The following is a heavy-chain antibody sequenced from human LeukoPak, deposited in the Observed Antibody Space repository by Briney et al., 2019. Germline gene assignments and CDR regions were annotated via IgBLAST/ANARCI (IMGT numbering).Heavy chain of an antibody. D-gene: IGHD5-18*01. CDR2: INTDGSTT. CDR1: GFTFSCYY. CDR3: ARGSTAYSPYDY. V-gene: IGHV3-74*01. J-gene: IGHJ4*02. Sequence: GGSLRLSCAASGFTFSCYYMRWVRQAPGKGLVWLSRINTDGSTTVYGDSVKGRFTISRDNAKNTLYLQMNSLRAEDTAVYYCARGSTAYSPYDYWGQGTLVTVSS.